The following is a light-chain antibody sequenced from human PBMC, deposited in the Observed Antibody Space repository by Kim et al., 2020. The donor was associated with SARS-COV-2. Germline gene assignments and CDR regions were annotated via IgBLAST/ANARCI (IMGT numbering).Light chain of an antibody. CDR2: DAS. V-gene: IGKV3D-15*01. CDR3: QQYNSYSYT. CDR1: QSVSSY. J-gene: IGKJ2*01. Sequence: EIVMTQSPATLSLSPGERATLSCRASQSVSSYLAWYQQKPGQAPRLLIYDASNRATGIPARFSGSGSGTDFTLTISSLQPDDFATYYCQQYNSYSYTFGQGTKLEI.